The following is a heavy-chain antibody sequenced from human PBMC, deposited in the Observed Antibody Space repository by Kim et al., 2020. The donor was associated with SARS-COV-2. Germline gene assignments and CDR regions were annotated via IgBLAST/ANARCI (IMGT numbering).Heavy chain of an antibody. CDR3: ARGMYYDFWSGTYNWFDP. CDR1: GGSFSGYY. Sequence: SETLSLTCAVYGGSFSGYYWSWIRQPPGKGLEWIGEINHSGSTNYNPSLKSRVTISVDTSKNQFSLKLSSVTAADTAVYYCARGMYYDFWSGTYNWFDPWGQGTLVTVSS. V-gene: IGHV4-34*01. D-gene: IGHD3-3*01. CDR2: INHSGST. J-gene: IGHJ5*02.